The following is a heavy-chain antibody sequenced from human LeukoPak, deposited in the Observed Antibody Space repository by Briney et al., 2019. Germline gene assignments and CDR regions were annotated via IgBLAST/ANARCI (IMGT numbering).Heavy chain of an antibody. D-gene: IGHD3-22*01. CDR2: IYYSGNT. J-gene: IGHJ4*02. Sequence: SETLSLTCTVSGGSISSYYWSWIRQPSGKGLEWIGYIYYSGNTNYNPSLKSRVTISVDTSKNLFSLKLSSVTAADTAVYYCAKVDYYDNSGYFLFDYWGQGTLVTVSS. V-gene: IGHV4-59*01. CDR3: AKVDYYDNSGYFLFDY. CDR1: GGSISSYY.